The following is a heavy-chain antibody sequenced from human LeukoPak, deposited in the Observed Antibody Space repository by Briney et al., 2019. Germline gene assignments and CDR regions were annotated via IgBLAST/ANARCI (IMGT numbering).Heavy chain of an antibody. Sequence: GGSLRLSCAASGFTFSSDSMNWVRQAPGKGLEWVSSISSSSSYIYYADSVKGRFTISRDNAKNSLYLQMNSLRAEDTAVYYCARDSPPDIVVVPAALTMDVWGKGTTVTVSS. CDR2: ISSSSSYI. CDR1: GFTFSSDS. J-gene: IGHJ6*03. D-gene: IGHD2-2*01. V-gene: IGHV3-21*01. CDR3: ARDSPPDIVVVPAALTMDV.